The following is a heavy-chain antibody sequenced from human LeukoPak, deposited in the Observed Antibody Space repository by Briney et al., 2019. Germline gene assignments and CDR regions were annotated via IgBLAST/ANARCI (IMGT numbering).Heavy chain of an antibody. CDR3: ARVYYDILTGYYPPPDY. CDR1: GFIFSNYW. Sequence: GGSLRLSCAASGFIFSNYWMHWLRQVPGKGLVWVSRINGDGSSTTYADSVKGRFTISRDNAKNTVYLQMNSLRAEDTAVYYCARVYYDILTGYYPPPDYWGQGTLVTVSS. D-gene: IGHD3-9*01. J-gene: IGHJ4*02. CDR2: INGDGSST. V-gene: IGHV3-74*01.